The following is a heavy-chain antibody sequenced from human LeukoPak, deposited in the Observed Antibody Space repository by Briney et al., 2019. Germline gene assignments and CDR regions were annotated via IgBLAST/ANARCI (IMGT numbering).Heavy chain of an antibody. CDR3: ARHYGP. D-gene: IGHD3-16*01. CDR1: AFIFSGHW. V-gene: IGHV4-34*01. Sequence: GSLRLSCEGSAFIFSGHWMNWVRQTPGKGLEWIGEINHSGSTNYNPSLKSRVTISVDTSKNQFSLKLNSVTAADTAVYYCARHYGPWGQGTLVTVSS. CDR2: INHSGST. J-gene: IGHJ5*02.